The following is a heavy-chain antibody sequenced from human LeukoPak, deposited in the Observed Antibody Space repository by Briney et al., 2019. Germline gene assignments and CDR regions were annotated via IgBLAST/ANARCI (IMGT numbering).Heavy chain of an antibody. CDR1: GGSISSYY. CDR2: IYYSGST. CDR3: ARGLWDSGSMPFDY. D-gene: IGHD3-10*01. J-gene: IGHJ4*02. V-gene: IGHV4-59*01. Sequence: PSETLSLTCTVSGGSISSYYWSWIRQPPGKGLEWIGYIYYSGSTNYNPSFKSRVTISVDTSKNQFSLKLSSVTAADTAVYYCARGLWDSGSMPFDYWGQRTLVTVSS.